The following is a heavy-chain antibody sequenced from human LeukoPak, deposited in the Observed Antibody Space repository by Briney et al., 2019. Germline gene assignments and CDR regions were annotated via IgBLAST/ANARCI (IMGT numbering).Heavy chain of an antibody. Sequence: SETLSLTCTVSGYSISSGYYWGWIRQPPGKGLEWIGSIYHSGSTYYNPSLTSRVTISVDTSKNQFSLKLSSVTAADTAVYYCARHSNGSSGYSAFDYWGQGTLVTVSS. J-gene: IGHJ4*02. D-gene: IGHD3-22*01. V-gene: IGHV4-38-2*02. CDR1: GYSISSGYY. CDR3: ARHSNGSSGYSAFDY. CDR2: IYHSGST.